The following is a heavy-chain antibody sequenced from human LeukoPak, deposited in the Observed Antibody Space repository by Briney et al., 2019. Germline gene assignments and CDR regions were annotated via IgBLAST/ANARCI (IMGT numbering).Heavy chain of an antibody. CDR3: ARELLWFGS. Sequence: GGSLRLSCAASGFTFTTYWLGWVRQPPGKGLEWVANIKQDGSEKYYVDSVKGRFTISRDNAKNSLYLQMNSLRAEDTAVYYCARELLWFGSGGQGTLVTVSS. J-gene: IGHJ4*02. V-gene: IGHV3-7*01. CDR1: GFTFTTYW. D-gene: IGHD3-10*01. CDR2: IKQDGSEK.